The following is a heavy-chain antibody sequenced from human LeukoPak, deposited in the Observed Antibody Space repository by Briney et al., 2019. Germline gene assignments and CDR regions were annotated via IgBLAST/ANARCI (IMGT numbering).Heavy chain of an antibody. D-gene: IGHD5-18*01. V-gene: IGHV1-69*13. Sequence: ASVKVSCKASGYTLTGYYIHWVREAPGQRLEWRGGIIPIFDTANYAQKFQGRVTITADESTSTAYMELSSLRSEDTAVYYCARVGYSYGYGWFDPWGQGTLVTVSS. CDR3: ARVGYSYGYGWFDP. CDR1: GYTLTGYY. CDR2: IIPIFDTA. J-gene: IGHJ5*02.